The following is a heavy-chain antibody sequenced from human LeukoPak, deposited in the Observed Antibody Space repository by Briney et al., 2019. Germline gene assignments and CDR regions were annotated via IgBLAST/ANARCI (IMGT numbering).Heavy chain of an antibody. CDR2: IRYDGSNK. J-gene: IGHJ4*02. V-gene: IGHV3-30*02. Sequence: GGSLRLSCVASGFTFSTYGMHWVRQAPGKGLEWVPLIRYDGSNKDYADSVKGRFIVSRDNSKNTLYMQMNSLRVEDTAAYYCVGVVVITPYWGQGTLVTVSS. CDR3: VGVVVITPY. D-gene: IGHD3-22*01. CDR1: GFTFSTYG.